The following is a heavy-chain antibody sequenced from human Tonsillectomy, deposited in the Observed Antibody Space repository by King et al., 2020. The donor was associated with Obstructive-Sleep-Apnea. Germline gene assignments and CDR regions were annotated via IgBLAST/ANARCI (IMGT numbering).Heavy chain of an antibody. CDR3: ARDLTEGAYFYYGLDV. D-gene: IGHD7-27*01. Sequence: VQLVQSGAEVKKPGSTLKVSCKASGGTFSSYGINWVRQAPGQGLEWMGGIIPKFETANFAQKFRGRVTFTADESTSIVYMGLTSLTSEDTAMYYCARDLTEGAYFYYGLDVWGQGTTVTVSS. J-gene: IGHJ6*02. V-gene: IGHV1-69*01. CDR1: GGTFSSYG. CDR2: IIPKFETA.